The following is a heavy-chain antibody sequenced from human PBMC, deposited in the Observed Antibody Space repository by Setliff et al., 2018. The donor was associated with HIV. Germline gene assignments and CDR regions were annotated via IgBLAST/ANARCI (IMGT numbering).Heavy chain of an antibody. CDR3: ACCSDYTGSWFRPFYLDF. CDR1: GGSFSAYH. CDR2: INHSGST. J-gene: IGHJ4*01. D-gene: IGHD3-22*01. V-gene: IGHV4-34*01. Sequence: SETLSLTCAVYGGSFSAYHWSWIRQTPGKGLEWLGEINHSGSTAYNLALESRVSMSIDTSKNQFSLKLTSVLAADTAIYSCACCSDYTGSWFRPFYLDFWGHGNLVTVSS.